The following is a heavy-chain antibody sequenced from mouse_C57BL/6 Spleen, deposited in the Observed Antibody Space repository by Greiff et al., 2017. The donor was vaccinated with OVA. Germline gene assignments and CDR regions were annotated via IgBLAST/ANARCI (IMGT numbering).Heavy chain of an antibody. CDR3: ARFEEGLPGDY. D-gene: IGHD2-10*01. Sequence: QVQLQQPGAELVRPGSSVKLSCKASGYTFTSYWMHWVKQRPIQGLEWIGNIDPSDSETHYNQKFKDKATLTVDKSSSTAYMQLSSLTSEDSAVYYCARFEEGLPGDYWGQGTTLTVSS. J-gene: IGHJ2*01. CDR2: IDPSDSET. V-gene: IGHV1-52*01. CDR1: GYTFTSYW.